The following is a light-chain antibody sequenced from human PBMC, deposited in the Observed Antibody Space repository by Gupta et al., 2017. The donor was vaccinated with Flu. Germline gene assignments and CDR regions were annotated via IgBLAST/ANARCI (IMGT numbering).Light chain of an antibody. CDR1: QSVLYSSNNKSY. J-gene: IGKJ2*04. CDR3: QQYDSTPCS. Sequence: DIVMTQSPDSLAVSLGERATINCKSSQSVLYSSNNKSYLAWYQQKPGQPPKLLIYWASTRESGVPDRFSGSGSGTDFTLTISSLQAEDVAVYYCQQYDSTPCSFGPGTKLEIK. V-gene: IGKV4-1*01. CDR2: WAS.